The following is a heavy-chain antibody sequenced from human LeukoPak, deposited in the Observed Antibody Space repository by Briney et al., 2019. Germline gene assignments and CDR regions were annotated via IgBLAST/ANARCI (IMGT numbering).Heavy chain of an antibody. D-gene: IGHD6-19*01. CDR2: IYYSGST. CDR1: GVSISSYY. Sequence: PSETLSLTCTVSGVSISSYYWSWIRQPPGKGLEWIGYIYYSGSTNYNPSLKSRVTISVDTSKNQFSLKLSSVTAADTAVYYCVRRLVGLVFDYWGQGTLVTVSS. CDR3: VRRLVGLVFDY. V-gene: IGHV4-59*08. J-gene: IGHJ4*02.